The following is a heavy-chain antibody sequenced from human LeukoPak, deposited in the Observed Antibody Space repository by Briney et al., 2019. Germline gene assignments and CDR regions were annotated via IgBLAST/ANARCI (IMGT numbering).Heavy chain of an antibody. D-gene: IGHD3-22*01. CDR3: ARRDSRRFFDY. J-gene: IGHJ4*02. CDR1: GGSFSGYY. V-gene: IGHV4-34*01. CDR2: INHSGST. Sequence: SETLSLTCAVYGGSFSGYYWSWIRQPPGKGLEWIGEINHSGSTNYNPSRKSLVTISVDTSKNQFSLKLSSVTAADTAVYYCARRDSRRFFDYWGQGTLVTVSS.